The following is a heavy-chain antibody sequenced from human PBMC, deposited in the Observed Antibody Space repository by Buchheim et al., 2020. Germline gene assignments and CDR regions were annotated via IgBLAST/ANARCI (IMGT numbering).Heavy chain of an antibody. CDR2: INPGSEKT. CDR3: ARGWFGDY. D-gene: IGHD3-10*01. V-gene: IGHV1-3*01. Sequence: VELVQSGTEVKKPGTSVKLSCKGSGYIFTSFTMHWVRQAPGQGLEWMGWINPGSEKTKYSQKFHDRITITRDIAAATAYMELSGLRAEDTAVYFCARGWFGDYWSQGTL. J-gene: IGHJ4*02. CDR1: GYIFTSFT.